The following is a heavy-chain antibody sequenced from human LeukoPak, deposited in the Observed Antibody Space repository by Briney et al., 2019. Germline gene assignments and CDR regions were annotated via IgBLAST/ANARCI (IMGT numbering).Heavy chain of an antibody. Sequence: SETLSLTCTVSGGSITFGSYYWTWIRQPAGKGLEWIGRIYTSGRTFYNPSLKSRVTISMDTSMNQFSLRLNSVTAADTAVYYCARARVIPASFDDWGQGALVTVSS. D-gene: IGHD3-16*02. CDR1: GGSITFGSYY. J-gene: IGHJ4*02. CDR2: IYTSGRT. CDR3: ARARVIPASFDD. V-gene: IGHV4-61*02.